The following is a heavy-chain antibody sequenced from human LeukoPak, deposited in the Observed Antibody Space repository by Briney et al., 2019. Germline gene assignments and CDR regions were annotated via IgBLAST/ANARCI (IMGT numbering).Heavy chain of an antibody. J-gene: IGHJ4*02. CDR3: AKDFWSGYYPNY. CDR2: SGSGGST. Sequence: GGSLRFSGAASGFTFSSYAMSWVRQAPGKGLEWVSGSGSGGSTYYANSVKGRFTISRDNSKNTLYLQMNSLRAEDTAIYYCAKDFWSGYYPNYWGQGTLVTVSS. V-gene: IGHV3-23*01. D-gene: IGHD3-3*01. CDR1: GFTFSSYA.